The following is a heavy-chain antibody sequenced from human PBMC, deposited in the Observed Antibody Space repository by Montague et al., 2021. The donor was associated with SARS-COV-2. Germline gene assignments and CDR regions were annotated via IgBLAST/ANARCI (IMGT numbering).Heavy chain of an antibody. CDR3: ARDYDVWNDYPKWFFDL. J-gene: IGHJ2*01. CDR2: ISSSGSYR. D-gene: IGHD3-3*01. CDR1: GFTLRNYY. Sequence: SLRLSCAASGFTLRNYYISWIRQAPGKGLEWVSYISSSGSYRDYADSVKGRFTISRDTGRNSVHLQIGSLRAEDTAVCYCARDYDVWNDYPKWFFDLWGRGTLVTVSS. V-gene: IGHV3-11*06.